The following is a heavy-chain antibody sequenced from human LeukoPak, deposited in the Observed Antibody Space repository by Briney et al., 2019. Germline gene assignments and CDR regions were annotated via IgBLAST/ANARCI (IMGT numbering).Heavy chain of an antibody. CDR1: GYSISSDFY. J-gene: IGHJ4*02. V-gene: IGHV4-38-2*01. D-gene: IGHD6-6*01. CDR2: IYHSGST. Sequence: SETLSLTCALSGYSISSDFYWGWIRQPPGKGLEWIGSIYHSGSTYYAPSLKSRVAISLDTSKNQFSLKLNSVNAADTAVYYCARVGSSSSGFGFDYWGQGTLVTVSS. CDR3: ARVGSSSSGFGFDY.